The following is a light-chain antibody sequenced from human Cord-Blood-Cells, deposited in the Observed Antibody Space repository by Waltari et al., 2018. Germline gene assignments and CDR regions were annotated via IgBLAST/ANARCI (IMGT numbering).Light chain of an antibody. CDR1: QSVSSY. CDR3: QQRSNWPPSLT. Sequence: EIVLTQSPATLSFSPGQGATLSSRASQSVSSYLAWYQQKPGQAPRLLIYDASNRATGIPARFSGSGSGTDFTLTISSLEPEDFAVYDCQQRSNWPPSLTFGGGTKVEIK. J-gene: IGKJ4*01. CDR2: DAS. V-gene: IGKV3-11*01.